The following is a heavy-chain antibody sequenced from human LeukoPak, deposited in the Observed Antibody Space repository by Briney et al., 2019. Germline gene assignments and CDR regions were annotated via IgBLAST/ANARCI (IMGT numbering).Heavy chain of an antibody. Sequence: SETLSLTCTVSGGSISSYYWSWIRQPPGKGLEWIGYIYYSGSTNYNPSLKSRVTISVDTSKNQFSLKLSSVTAADTAVYYCARDLGYPRPLDYWGQGTLVTVSS. CDR3: ARDLGYPRPLDY. J-gene: IGHJ4*02. CDR1: GGSISSYY. V-gene: IGHV4-59*01. D-gene: IGHD3-16*02. CDR2: IYYSGST.